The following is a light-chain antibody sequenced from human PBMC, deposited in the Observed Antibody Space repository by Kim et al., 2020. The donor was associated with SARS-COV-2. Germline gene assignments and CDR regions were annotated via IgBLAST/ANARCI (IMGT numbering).Light chain of an antibody. CDR3: FLSYGASRV. V-gene: IGLV7-46*01. J-gene: IGLJ3*02. CDR1: TGAGTSGHW. Sequence: PGGPVTITCGSSTGAGTSGHWPYWLQQKPGQVPKTLIYDTNNKHPWTPARFSGSLLGGKAALTLSGALPEDEADYYCFLSYGASRVFGGGTQLTVL. CDR2: DTN.